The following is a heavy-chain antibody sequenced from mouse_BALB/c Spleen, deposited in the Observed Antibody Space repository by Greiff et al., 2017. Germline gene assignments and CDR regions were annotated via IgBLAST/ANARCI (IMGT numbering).Heavy chain of an antibody. V-gene: IGHV2-6-2*01. CDR2: IWSDGST. CDR1: GFSLTSYG. D-gene: IGHD2-14*01. CDR3: ARHHGYNWYFDV. J-gene: IGHJ1*01. Sequence: QVQLKESGPDLVAPSQTLSITCTVSGFSLTSYGVHWVRQPPGKGLEWLVVIWSDGSTTYNSALKSRLSISKDNSKSQVFLKMNSLQTDDTAMYYCARHHGYNWYFDVWGAGTTVTVSS.